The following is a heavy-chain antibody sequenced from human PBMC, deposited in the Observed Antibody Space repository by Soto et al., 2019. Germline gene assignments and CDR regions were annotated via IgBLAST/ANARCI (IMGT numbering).Heavy chain of an antibody. D-gene: IGHD1-7*01. CDR2: IIPIFGTA. CDR1: GGTFSSYA. Sequence: GASVQVSCKASGGTFSSYAISWVRQAPGQGLEWMGGIIPIFGTANYAQKFQGRVTITADESTSTAYMELSSLRSEDTAVYYCARGRNNWNYRPDLDYWGQGTLVTVSS. J-gene: IGHJ4*02. V-gene: IGHV1-69*13. CDR3: ARGRNNWNYRPDLDY.